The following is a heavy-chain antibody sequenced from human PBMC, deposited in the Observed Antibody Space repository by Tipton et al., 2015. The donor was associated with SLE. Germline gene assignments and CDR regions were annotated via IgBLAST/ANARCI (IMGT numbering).Heavy chain of an antibody. CDR1: GYTFTGYY. CDR2: INPNSGGT. Sequence: QSGAEVKKPGASVKVSCKASGYTFTGYYMHWVRQAPGQGLEWMGWINPNSGGTNYAQKFQGRVTMTRDTSISTAYMELSRLRSEDTAVYYCARATKQVVATSRNAFDIWGQGTMVTVSS. J-gene: IGHJ3*02. V-gene: IGHV1-2*02. D-gene: IGHD5-12*01. CDR3: ARATKQVVATSRNAFDI.